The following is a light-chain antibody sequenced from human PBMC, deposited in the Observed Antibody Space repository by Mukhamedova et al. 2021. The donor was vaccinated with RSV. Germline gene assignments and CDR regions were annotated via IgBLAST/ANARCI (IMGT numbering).Light chain of an antibody. V-gene: IGKV1-39*01. Sequence: WYQRRVHGKAPNLLIYTASSLQSGVPSRFSGSGSGTDFTLTISSLQPEDFATYYYQQSYSTPWTFGQATKVEIK. CDR3: QQSYSTPWT. CDR2: TAS. J-gene: IGKJ1*01.